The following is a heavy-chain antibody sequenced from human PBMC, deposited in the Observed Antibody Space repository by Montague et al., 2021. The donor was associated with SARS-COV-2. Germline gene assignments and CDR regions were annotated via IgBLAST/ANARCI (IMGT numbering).Heavy chain of an antibody. CDR3: ARLRGYDYGLLYYYYMDV. J-gene: IGHJ6*03. V-gene: IGHV3-48*03. D-gene: IGHD5-12*01. CDR1: GFTFSSYE. CDR2: ISSSGVTI. Sequence: SLRLSCAASGFTFSSYEMNWVRQAPGKGLEWVSYISSSGVTIYYADSVKGRFTISRDYAKNSLYLQMNSLRAEDTAVCYCARLRGYDYGLLYYYYMDVWGKGTTVTVSS.